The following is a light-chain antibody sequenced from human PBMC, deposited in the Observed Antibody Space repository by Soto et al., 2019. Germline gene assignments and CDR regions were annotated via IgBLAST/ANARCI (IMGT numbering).Light chain of an antibody. V-gene: IGLV2-14*01. CDR1: SSDVGGYNY. CDR3: SSYTSTSTYV. CDR2: DVS. J-gene: IGLJ1*01. Sequence: SVLTQPASLSGSPGQSITISCTGTSSDVGGYNYVSWYQQHPGKAPKLMIYDVSNRPSGVSNRFPGSKSGNTASLTISGLQAEDEGDYYCSSYTSTSTYVFGTGTKVTVL.